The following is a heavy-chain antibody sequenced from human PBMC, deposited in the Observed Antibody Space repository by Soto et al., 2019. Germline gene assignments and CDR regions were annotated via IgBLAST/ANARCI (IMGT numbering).Heavy chain of an antibody. J-gene: IGHJ4*02. CDR2: INSDGSST. CDR3: ARDGPRGIVVVTAIVDY. V-gene: IGHV3-74*01. D-gene: IGHD2-21*02. Sequence: EVQLVESGGGLVQPGGSLRLSCAASGFTFSSYWMHWVRQAPGKGLVWVSRINSDGSSTSYADSVKGRFTISRDNAKNTLYLQMNSLRAEDTAVYYCARDGPRGIVVVTAIVDYWGQGTLVTVSS. CDR1: GFTFSSYW.